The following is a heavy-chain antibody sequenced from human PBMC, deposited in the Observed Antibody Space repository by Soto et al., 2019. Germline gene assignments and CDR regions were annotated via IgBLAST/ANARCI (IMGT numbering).Heavy chain of an antibody. V-gene: IGHV1-69*02. CDR1: GGTFSSYT. J-gene: IGHJ4*02. D-gene: IGHD2-2*01. Sequence: QVQLVQSGAEVKKPGSSVKVSCKASGGTFSSYTISWVRQAPGQGLEWMGRIIPILGIANYAQKFQGRVTITANKSTSTAYMELSSLRSEDTAVYYCARGPGYCSSTSCYAFDYWGQGTLVTVSS. CDR2: IIPILGIA. CDR3: ARGPGYCSSTSCYAFDY.